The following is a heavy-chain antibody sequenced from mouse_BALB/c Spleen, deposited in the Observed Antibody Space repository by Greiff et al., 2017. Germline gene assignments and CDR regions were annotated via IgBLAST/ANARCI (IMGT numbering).Heavy chain of an antibody. CDR3: ARKDDGWDV. V-gene: IGHV3-2*02. J-gene: IGHJ1*01. CDR1: GYSITSDYA. CDR2: ISYSGST. D-gene: IGHD2-3*01. Sequence: EVQGVESGPGLVKPSQSLSLTCTVTGYSITSDYAWNWIRQFPGNKLEWMGYISYSGSTSYNPSLKSRISITRDTSKNQFFLQLNSVTTEDTATYYCARKDDGWDVWGAGTTVTVSS.